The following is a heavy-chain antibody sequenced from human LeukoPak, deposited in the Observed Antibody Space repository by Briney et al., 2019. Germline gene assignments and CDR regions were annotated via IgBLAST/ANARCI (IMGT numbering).Heavy chain of an antibody. CDR2: INWNGGST. CDR1: GFTFDDYG. D-gene: IGHD3-16*02. Sequence: GGSLRLSCAASGFTFDDYGMSWVRQAPGKGLEWVSGINWNGGSTGYADSVKGRFTISRDNAKNSLYLQMNSLRAEDTALYYCASGDVWGSYRRYFDYWGQGTLVTVSS. J-gene: IGHJ4*02. V-gene: IGHV3-20*04. CDR3: ASGDVWGSYRRYFDY.